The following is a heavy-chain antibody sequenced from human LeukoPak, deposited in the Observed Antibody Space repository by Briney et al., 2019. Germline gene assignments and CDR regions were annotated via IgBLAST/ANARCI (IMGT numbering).Heavy chain of an antibody. V-gene: IGHV1-8*01. D-gene: IGHD6-13*01. J-gene: IGHJ4*02. CDR2: MNPNSGNT. CDR3: ARDGFRQQLVLFDY. Sequence: ASVKVSCKASGYTFTSYDINWVRQATGQGLEWMGWMNPNSGNTGYAQKFQGRVTMTRNTSISTAYMELSSLRSENTAVYYCARDGFRQQLVLFDYWGQGTLVTVSS. CDR1: GYTFTSYD.